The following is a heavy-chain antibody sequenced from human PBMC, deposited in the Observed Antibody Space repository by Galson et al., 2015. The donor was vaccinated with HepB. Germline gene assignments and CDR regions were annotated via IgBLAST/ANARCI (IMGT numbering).Heavy chain of an antibody. CDR2: ISGGASNT. Sequence: SLRLSCAASGFTFNDYAMSWVRQAPGKGLEWVSGISGGASNTYYANSVRGRFTISRDNSKNTLYLQMNSLRAEDTAVYYCSKHAGNSLGGRYSDYWGQGTLVTVSS. J-gene: IGHJ4*02. V-gene: IGHV3-23*01. D-gene: IGHD3-16*01. CDR3: SKHAGNSLGGRYSDY. CDR1: GFTFNDYA.